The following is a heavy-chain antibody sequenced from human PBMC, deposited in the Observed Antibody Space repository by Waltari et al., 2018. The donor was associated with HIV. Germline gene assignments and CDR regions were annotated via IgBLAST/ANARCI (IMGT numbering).Heavy chain of an antibody. D-gene: IGHD1-1*01. CDR3: ATAGSTGTTRGY. J-gene: IGHJ4*02. Sequence: EVQLVESGGGLVKPGGSLRLSCAASGCTFSTAWLNCVRHAPGKGLEWVGRIKSKTDGGTTDYAAPVKGRFTISRDDSKNTLYLQLNSLKTEDTAVYYCATAGSTGTTRGYWGQGTLVTVSS. CDR2: IKSKTDGGTT. CDR1: GCTFSTAW. V-gene: IGHV3-15*01.